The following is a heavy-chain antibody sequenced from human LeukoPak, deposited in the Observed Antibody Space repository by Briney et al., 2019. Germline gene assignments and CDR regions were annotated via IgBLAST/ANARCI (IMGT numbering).Heavy chain of an antibody. CDR3: ARGGWLQDF. D-gene: IGHD5-24*01. CDR2: IYYSGST. Sequence: PSETLSLTCTASGGSIRSYYWSWIRQPPGKGLEWIGYIYYSGSTSYNPSLKSRVTISVDTSKNQFSLRLSSVAAADTAVYYCARGGWLQDFWGQGTLVTVSS. V-gene: IGHV4-59*01. J-gene: IGHJ4*02. CDR1: GGSIRSYY.